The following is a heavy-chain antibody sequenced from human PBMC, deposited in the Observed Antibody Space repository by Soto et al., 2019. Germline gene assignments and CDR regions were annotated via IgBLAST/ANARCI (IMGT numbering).Heavy chain of an antibody. V-gene: IGHV3-23*01. J-gene: IGHJ4*02. CDR1: GFTFSSYA. CDR3: TKGTGSGSYTPEY. Sequence: EVQLLESGGGLVQPGGSLRLSCAASGFTFSSYAMSWVRQDPGRGLEWVSGISGSGSSTFHADSVKGRFTISRDNSKNTLYLQMNSLRAEDTALYYCTKGTGSGSYTPEYWGQGTLVTVSS. D-gene: IGHD1-26*01. CDR2: ISGSGSST.